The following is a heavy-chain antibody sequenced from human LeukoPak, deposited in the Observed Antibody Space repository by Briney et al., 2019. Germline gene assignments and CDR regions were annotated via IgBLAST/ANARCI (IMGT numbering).Heavy chain of an antibody. V-gene: IGHV6-1*01. CDR1: GDSVSSNNAA. J-gene: IGHJ5*02. CDR3: ARDVNGAFTRSWFDP. Sequence: SGTLSLTCAISGDSVSSNNAAWVWIRQSPSRGLEWLGIEYYRSKWYHDYAVSVKSRISFNPDTSKNQFFMQLNSVTPEDTAVYYCARDVNGAFTRSWFDPWGQGTRVTVSS. CDR2: EYYRSKWYH. D-gene: IGHD4-17*01.